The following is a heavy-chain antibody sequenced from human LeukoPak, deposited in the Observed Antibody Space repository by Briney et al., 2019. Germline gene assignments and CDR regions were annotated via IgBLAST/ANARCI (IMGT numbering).Heavy chain of an antibody. V-gene: IGHV1-18*01. CDR2: ISAYNGNT. CDR3: ARRYSSSADFDY. CDR1: GYTFTSYG. Sequence: ASVKVSCKASGYTFTSYGISWVRQAPGQGLEWMGWISAYNGNTNYAQKLQGRVTMTRDTSISTAYMELSRLRSDDTAVYYCARRYSSSADFDYWGQGTLVTVSS. D-gene: IGHD6-13*01. J-gene: IGHJ4*02.